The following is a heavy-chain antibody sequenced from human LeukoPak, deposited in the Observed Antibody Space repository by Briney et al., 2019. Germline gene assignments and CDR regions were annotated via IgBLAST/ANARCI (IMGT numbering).Heavy chain of an antibody. D-gene: IGHD2/OR15-2a*01. Sequence: GASVTVSCKASGYTFTRYGISWVRQAPGQGREWMGWISAYNGNTNYAQKLQGRVTMTTDTSTSTAYMELRSLRSDDTAVYYCARNKILTGGVDPWGQGTLVTVSS. CDR3: ARNKILTGGVDP. J-gene: IGHJ5*02. V-gene: IGHV1-18*01. CDR2: ISAYNGNT. CDR1: GYTFTRYG.